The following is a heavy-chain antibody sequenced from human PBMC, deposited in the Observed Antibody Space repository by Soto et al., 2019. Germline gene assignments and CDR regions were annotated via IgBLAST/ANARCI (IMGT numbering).Heavy chain of an antibody. CDR2: ITPMFGTP. CDR3: ARDGTLYDSSAYYYLY. Sequence: SVKVSCKASGGTFSSYTITWVLQSPGQGLEWMGGITPMFGTPNYAQKFQGRVTITADESTSTAYMELSSLRSEDTAMYYCARDGTLYDSSAYYYLYWGQGTLVTVSS. J-gene: IGHJ4*02. D-gene: IGHD3-22*01. V-gene: IGHV1-69*13. CDR1: GGTFSSYT.